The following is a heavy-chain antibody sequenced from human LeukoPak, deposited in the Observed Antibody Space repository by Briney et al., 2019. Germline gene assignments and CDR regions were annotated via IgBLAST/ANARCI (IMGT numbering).Heavy chain of an antibody. D-gene: IGHD3-3*01. Sequence: PGGSLRLSCAASGFTFSSYAMSWVRQAPGKGLEWVSAISGSGGSTYYADSVKGRFTISRDNSKNTLYLQMNSLRAEDTAVYYCARASYDFWSAAHYWGQGTLVTVSS. CDR2: ISGSGGST. V-gene: IGHV3-23*01. J-gene: IGHJ4*02. CDR3: ARASYDFWSAAHY. CDR1: GFTFSSYA.